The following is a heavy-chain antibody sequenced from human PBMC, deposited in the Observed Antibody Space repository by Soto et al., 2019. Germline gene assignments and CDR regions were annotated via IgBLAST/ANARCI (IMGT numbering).Heavy chain of an antibody. CDR1: GYTLTELS. CDR3: ATESQRHRSQGGACDI. D-gene: IGHD2-15*01. V-gene: IGHV1-24*01. J-gene: IGHJ3*02. Sequence: QVQLVQSGAEGKKPGASVKVSCKVSGYTLTELSMHWVRQAPGKGLEWMGGFDPEDGETIYAQKFQGRVTMTEDTSTDTAYMELSSLRSEDTAVYYCATESQRHRSQGGACDIWGQGTMVTFSS. CDR2: FDPEDGET.